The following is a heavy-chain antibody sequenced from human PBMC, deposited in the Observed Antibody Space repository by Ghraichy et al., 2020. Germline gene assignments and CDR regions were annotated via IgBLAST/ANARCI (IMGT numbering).Heavy chain of an antibody. CDR3: ARLGQGDYYGSGIYYGMDV. CDR1: GGSISSSSYY. V-gene: IGHV4-39*01. J-gene: IGHJ6*02. CDR2: IYYSGST. Sequence: SETLSLTCTVSGGSISSSSYYWGWIRQPPGKGLEWIGSIYYSGSTYYNPSLKSRVTISVDTSKNQFSLKLSSVTAADTAVYYCARLGQGDYYGSGIYYGMDVWGQGTTVTVSS. D-gene: IGHD3-10*01.